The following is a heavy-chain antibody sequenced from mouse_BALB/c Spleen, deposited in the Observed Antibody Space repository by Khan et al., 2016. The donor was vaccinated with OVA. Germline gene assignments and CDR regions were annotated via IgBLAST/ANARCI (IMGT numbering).Heavy chain of an antibody. Sequence: EVQLQESGPGLVKPSQSLSLTCTVTGYSITSNYAWNWIRQFPGNKLEWMGYISYSGSTSYNPSLKSRISITRDTSKNQFFLQLNSVTSEDTATYYCARRNYYVYAMDYCGQGTSVTVSS. CDR3: ARRNYYVYAMDY. J-gene: IGHJ4*01. D-gene: IGHD1-1*01. CDR2: ISYSGST. CDR1: GYSITSNYA. V-gene: IGHV3-2*02.